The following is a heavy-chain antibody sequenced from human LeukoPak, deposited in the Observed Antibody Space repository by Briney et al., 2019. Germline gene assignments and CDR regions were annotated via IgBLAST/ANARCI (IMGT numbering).Heavy chain of an antibody. CDR1: GFTFSRYG. Sequence: QPGGSLRLSCAASGFTFSRYGMTWVRQTPGKGLEWVSVISGSGGYISYADSVKGRFTISRDNSKNTLYLQMNSLRAEDTAVYYCAKRWGENYGHFDYWGQGTLVTVSS. D-gene: IGHD4-17*01. CDR3: AKRWGENYGHFDY. J-gene: IGHJ4*02. V-gene: IGHV3-23*01. CDR2: ISGSGGYI.